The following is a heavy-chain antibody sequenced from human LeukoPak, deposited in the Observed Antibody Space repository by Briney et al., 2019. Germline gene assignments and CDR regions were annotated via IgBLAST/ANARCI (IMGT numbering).Heavy chain of an antibody. CDR3: AKEGGSGSSYYGMDA. Sequence: GGSLRLSCAASGFTFDDYAMHWVRQAPGKGLEWVSLISWNGGSTYYADSVKGRFTISRDNSKNSLYLQMNSLRAEDTALYYCAKEGGSGSSYYGMDAWGQGTTVTVSS. V-gene: IGHV3-43D*03. CDR2: ISWNGGST. CDR1: GFTFDDYA. J-gene: IGHJ6*02. D-gene: IGHD3-10*01.